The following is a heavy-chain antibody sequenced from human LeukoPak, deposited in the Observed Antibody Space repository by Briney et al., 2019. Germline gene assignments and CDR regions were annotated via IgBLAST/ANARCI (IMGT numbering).Heavy chain of an antibody. D-gene: IGHD5-12*01. Sequence: GGSLRLSCEGSGFTFDDYTMHWVRQAPGKGLEWVSLINRGGSTTVYAESVKGRFTISRDSSKNTLYLQMNSLRPEDTAVYYCARARPSMWIDYWGQGTLVTVSS. CDR3: ARARPSMWIDY. J-gene: IGHJ4*02. CDR2: INRGGSTT. CDR1: GFTFDDYT. V-gene: IGHV3-43*01.